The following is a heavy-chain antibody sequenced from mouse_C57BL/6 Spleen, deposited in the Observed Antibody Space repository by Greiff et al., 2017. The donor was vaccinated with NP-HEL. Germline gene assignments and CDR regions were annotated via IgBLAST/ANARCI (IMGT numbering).Heavy chain of an antibody. CDR3: ARENYGSSGYFDV. J-gene: IGHJ1*03. Sequence: QVQLQQSGAELVKPGASVKISCKASGYAFSSYWMNWVKQRPGKGLEWIGQIYPGDGDTNYNGKFKGKATLTADKSSSTAYMQLSSLTSEDSAVYFCARENYGSSGYFDVWGTGTTVTVSS. D-gene: IGHD1-1*01. CDR2: IYPGDGDT. CDR1: GYAFSSYW. V-gene: IGHV1-80*01.